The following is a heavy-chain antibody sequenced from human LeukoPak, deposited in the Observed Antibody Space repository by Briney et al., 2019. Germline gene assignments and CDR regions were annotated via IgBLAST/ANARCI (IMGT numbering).Heavy chain of an antibody. CDR3: ASQVGSGPYYYYGMDV. V-gene: IGHV3-21*01. J-gene: IGHJ6*02. D-gene: IGHD3-10*01. CDR2: ISSSSSYI. CDR1: GFTFSSYS. Sequence: GGSLRLSCAASGFTFSSYSMNWVRQAPGKGLEWVSSISSSSSYIYYADPVKGRFTISRDNAKNSLYLQMNSLRAEDTAVYYCASQVGSGPYYYYGMDVWGQGTTVTVSS.